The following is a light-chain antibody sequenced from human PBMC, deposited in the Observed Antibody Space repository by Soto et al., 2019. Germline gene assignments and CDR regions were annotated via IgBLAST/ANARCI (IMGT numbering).Light chain of an antibody. J-gene: IGLJ1*01. Sequence: QSVLTQPASVSGSPGQSITISCTGTSSDVGAYNLVSWYQQHPGKLPKLMIFDVSRRPSGVSDRFSGSKSGNTASLTISGLQAEDEGDYYCISYTSSSTHVFGSGTKLTVL. V-gene: IGLV2-14*03. CDR3: ISYTSSSTHV. CDR1: SSDVGAYNL. CDR2: DVS.